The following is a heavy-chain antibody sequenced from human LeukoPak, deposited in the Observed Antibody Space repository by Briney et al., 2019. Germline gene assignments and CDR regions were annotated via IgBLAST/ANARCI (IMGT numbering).Heavy chain of an antibody. Sequence: SETLSLTCAVYGGSFSGYYWSWIRQPPGKGLEWIGEINHSGSTSYNPSLKSRVTISVDTSKNQFSLKLSSVTAADTAVYYCAQSVDRLAFDIWGQGTMVTVSS. CDR2: INHSGST. J-gene: IGHJ3*02. CDR1: GGSFSGYY. V-gene: IGHV4-34*01. D-gene: IGHD5-12*01. CDR3: AQSVDRLAFDI.